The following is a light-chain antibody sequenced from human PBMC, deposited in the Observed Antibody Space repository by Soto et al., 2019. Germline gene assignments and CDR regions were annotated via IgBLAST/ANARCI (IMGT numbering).Light chain of an antibody. CDR2: QVT. CDR3: CSYSRSSTFYV. Sequence: QSALTQPASVSGSPGQSITISCTGTSSDVGGYYYVSWYQHHPGKAPKLIIYQVTSRPSGVSNRFSASKSGNTASLTISALQAEDEALYYCCSYSRSSTFYVFGTGTQLTVL. CDR1: SSDVGGYYY. J-gene: IGLJ1*01. V-gene: IGLV2-14*01.